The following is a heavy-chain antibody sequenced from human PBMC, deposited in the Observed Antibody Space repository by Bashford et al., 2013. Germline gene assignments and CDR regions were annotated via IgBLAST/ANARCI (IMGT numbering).Heavy chain of an antibody. CDR3: ARQWLVSPPDY. CDR2: MNPNSGNT. D-gene: IGHD6-19*01. CDR1: GYTFTSYD. Sequence: VASVKVSCKASGYTFTSYDINWVRQATGQGLEWMGWMNPNSGNTNYAQKLQGRVTMTTDTSTSTAYMELRSLRSDDTAVYYCARQWLVSPPDYWGQGTLVTVSS. J-gene: IGHJ4*02. V-gene: IGHV1-18*01.